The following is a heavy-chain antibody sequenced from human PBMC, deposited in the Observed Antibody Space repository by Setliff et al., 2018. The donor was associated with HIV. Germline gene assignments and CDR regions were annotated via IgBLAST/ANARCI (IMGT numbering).Heavy chain of an antibody. V-gene: IGHV4-39*02. Sequence: SETLSLTCSVSGDSFSTSSYFWGWVRQSPGGGLEWIGNIFYTGFTHYNPSLKSRVTISIDTSKNHFSLSLASVSDSDTAVYYCTREGRGDPALATARLDYRGQGKLVTVSS. CDR3: TREGRGDPALATARLDY. CDR2: IFYTGFT. J-gene: IGHJ4*02. D-gene: IGHD5-18*01. CDR1: GDSFSTSSYF.